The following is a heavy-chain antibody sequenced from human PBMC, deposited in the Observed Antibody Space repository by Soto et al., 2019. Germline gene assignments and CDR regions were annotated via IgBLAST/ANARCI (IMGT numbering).Heavy chain of an antibody. Sequence: SETLSLTCTVSGGSISSSSYYWCGIRHPPGKGPEWIGSIYYSGTTYYNPSLESRVTISVDTSKNQFSLRLSPVTAADTAVYYCARLPLADWSGDSCYSGWVDPWGQGTLVTV. D-gene: IGHD2-15*01. V-gene: IGHV4-39*01. J-gene: IGHJ5*02. CDR3: ARLPLADWSGDSCYSGWVDP. CDR1: GGSISSSSYY. CDR2: IYYSGTT.